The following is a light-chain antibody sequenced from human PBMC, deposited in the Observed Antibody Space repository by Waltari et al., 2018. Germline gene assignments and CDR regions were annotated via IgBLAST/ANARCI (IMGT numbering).Light chain of an antibody. J-gene: IGKJ1*01. CDR2: ATS. V-gene: IGKV3-20*01. CDR1: QSIGST. CDR3: QHHVRLRVT. Sequence: EVVLTQSPAALSLSPGETATLSCRASQSIGSTIAWYQQKPGQAPRLLIYATSTRATVIPDRFSGSGSGTDFSLTNYRLEPKDFAVYYCQHHVRLRVTFGQGTQVEIK.